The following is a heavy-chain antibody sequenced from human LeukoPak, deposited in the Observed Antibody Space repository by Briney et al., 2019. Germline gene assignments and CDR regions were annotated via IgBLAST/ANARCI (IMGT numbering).Heavy chain of an antibody. CDR2: IIPIFGTA. CDR3: AGSLKFITMIPHY. V-gene: IGHV1-69*01. J-gene: IGHJ4*02. Sequence: ASVKVSCKASGGTFSSYAISWVRQAPGQGLEWMGGIIPIFGTANYAQKFQGRVTITADESTSTAYMELSSLRSEDTAVFYCAGSLKFITMIPHYWGQGTLVTVSS. D-gene: IGHD3-22*01. CDR1: GGTFSSYA.